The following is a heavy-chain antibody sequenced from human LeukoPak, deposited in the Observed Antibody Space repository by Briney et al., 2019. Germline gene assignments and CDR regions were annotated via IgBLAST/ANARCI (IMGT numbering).Heavy chain of an antibody. Sequence: GGSLRLSCAASGFTFSGSAMHWVRQASGKGLEWVGRIRSKANSYATAYAASVKGRFTISRDDSKNTAYLQMNSLKTEDTAVYYCTSANPKYSSSSSDYRGQGTLVTVSS. CDR1: GFTFSGSA. D-gene: IGHD6-6*01. CDR3: TSANPKYSSSSSDY. V-gene: IGHV3-73*01. J-gene: IGHJ4*02. CDR2: IRSKANSYAT.